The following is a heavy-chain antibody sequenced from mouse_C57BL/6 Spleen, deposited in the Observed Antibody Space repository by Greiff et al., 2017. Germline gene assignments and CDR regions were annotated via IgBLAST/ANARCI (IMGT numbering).Heavy chain of an antibody. Sequence: DVKLVESGPELVKPGASVKISCKASGYSFTGYYMNWVKQSPEKSLEWIGEINPSTGGTTYNQKFKAKATLTVDKSSSTAYMQLKSLTSEDSAVYYCARWYYYGGAMDYWGQGTSVTVSS. CDR2: INPSTGGT. D-gene: IGHD1-1*01. CDR1: GYSFTGYY. V-gene: IGHV1-42*01. J-gene: IGHJ4*01. CDR3: ARWYYYGGAMDY.